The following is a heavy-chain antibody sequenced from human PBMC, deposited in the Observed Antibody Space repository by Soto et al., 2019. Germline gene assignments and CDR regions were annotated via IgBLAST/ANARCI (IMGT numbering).Heavy chain of an antibody. Sequence: GESLKISCKGSGYNFATYWIAWVRQLPGKGPEWMGIIYPGDSDTSYSPSFQGQATISVDKSISTAYLQWSSLKASDTAVYYCARRGHSYGLDVWGQGTKVTVSS. V-gene: IGHV5-51*01. J-gene: IGHJ6*02. D-gene: IGHD3-10*01. CDR3: ARRGHSYGLDV. CDR1: GYNFATYW. CDR2: IYPGDSDT.